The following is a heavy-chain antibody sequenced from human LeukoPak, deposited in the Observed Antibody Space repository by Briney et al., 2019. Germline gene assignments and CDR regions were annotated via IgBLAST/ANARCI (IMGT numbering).Heavy chain of an antibody. V-gene: IGHV4-59*01. Sequence: SETLSLTCTVSGGSISSYYWSWIRQPPGKGLEWIGYIYYSGSTNYNPSLKSRVTISVDTSKNQFSLKLSSVTAADTAVYYCAREAVAGTSFDYWGQGTLVSVSS. CDR2: IYYSGST. J-gene: IGHJ4*02. CDR1: GGSISSYY. CDR3: AREAVAGTSFDY. D-gene: IGHD6-19*01.